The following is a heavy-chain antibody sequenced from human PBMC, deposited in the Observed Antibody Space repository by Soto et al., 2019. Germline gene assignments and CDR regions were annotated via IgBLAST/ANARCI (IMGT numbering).Heavy chain of an antibody. CDR1: GFTFSSYG. D-gene: IGHD1-26*01. Sequence: GGSLRLSCAASGFTFSSYGMHWVRQAPGKGLEWVAVISYDGSNKYYADSVKGRFTISRDNSKNTLYLQMNSLRAEDTAVYYCAKDLEGAYYWDAFDIWGQGTMVTVSS. J-gene: IGHJ3*02. CDR3: AKDLEGAYYWDAFDI. CDR2: ISYDGSNK. V-gene: IGHV3-30*18.